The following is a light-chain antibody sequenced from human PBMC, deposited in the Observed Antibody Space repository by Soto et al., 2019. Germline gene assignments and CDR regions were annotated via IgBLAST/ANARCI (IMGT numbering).Light chain of an antibody. CDR3: SSYTSDTFFV. CDR2: EVS. CDR1: NSDVGGYNF. V-gene: IGLV2-14*01. J-gene: IGLJ1*01. Sequence: QSALTQPASVSGSPGQSITISCTGTNSDVGGYNFVSWFQHDPGKVPKLIIYEVSSRPSGVSNRFSGSKSGNTASLTISGLQAEDEADYYCSSYTSDTFFVFGTGTKVTVL.